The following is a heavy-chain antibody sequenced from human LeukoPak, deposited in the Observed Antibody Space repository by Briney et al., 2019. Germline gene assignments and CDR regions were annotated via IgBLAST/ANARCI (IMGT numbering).Heavy chain of an antibody. CDR3: AKDPSYCSSTSCHDY. D-gene: IGHD2-2*01. CDR2: ISGSGGST. CDR1: GFTFSSYE. V-gene: IGHV3-23*01. Sequence: PGGSLRLSCAASGFTFSSYEMNWVRQAPGKGLEWVSAISGSGGSTYYADSVKGRFTISRDNSKNTLYLQMNSLRAEDTAVYYCAKDPSYCSSTSCHDYWGQGTLVTVSS. J-gene: IGHJ4*02.